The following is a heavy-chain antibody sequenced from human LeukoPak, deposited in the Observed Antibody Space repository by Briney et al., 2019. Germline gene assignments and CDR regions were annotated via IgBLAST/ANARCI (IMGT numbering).Heavy chain of an antibody. CDR2: ISSSSSYI. CDR1: GFTFSSHW. CDR3: ARVWDYYGMDV. V-gene: IGHV3-21*01. D-gene: IGHD3-16*01. J-gene: IGHJ6*02. Sequence: GGSLRLSCAASGFTFSSHWMTWVRQAPGKGLEWVSSISSSSSYIYYADSVKGRFTISRDNAKNSLYLQMNSLRAEDTAVYYCARVWDYYGMDVWGQGTTVTVSS.